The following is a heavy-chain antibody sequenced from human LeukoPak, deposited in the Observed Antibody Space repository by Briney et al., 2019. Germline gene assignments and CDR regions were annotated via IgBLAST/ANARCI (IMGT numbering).Heavy chain of an antibody. V-gene: IGHV3-72*01. Sequence: GGSLRLSCAASGFTFSDHYMEWVRQAPGKGLEWVARIRNRARSYTTEYAASVKGRFTISRDESKNSLFLHMNSLKTDDTAVYYCGRTTNSDPFDYWGQGTLVTVSS. CDR1: GFTFSDHY. CDR3: GRTTNSDPFDY. CDR2: IRNRARSYTT. J-gene: IGHJ4*02. D-gene: IGHD1-14*01.